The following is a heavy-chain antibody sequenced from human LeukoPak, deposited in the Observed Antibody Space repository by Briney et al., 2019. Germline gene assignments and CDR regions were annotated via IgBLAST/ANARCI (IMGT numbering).Heavy chain of an antibody. V-gene: IGHV3-7*03. CDR1: GFTFSSYW. D-gene: IGHD4-11*01. CDR3: AKSYSNYGYCYMDV. CDR2: IKQDGSEK. Sequence: GGSLRLSCAASGFTFSSYWMSWVRQAPGKGLEWVANIKQDGSEKYYVDSVKGRFTISRDNSKNTLYLQMNNLRAEDMAVYYCAKSYSNYGYCYMDVWGKGTTVTVSS. J-gene: IGHJ6*03.